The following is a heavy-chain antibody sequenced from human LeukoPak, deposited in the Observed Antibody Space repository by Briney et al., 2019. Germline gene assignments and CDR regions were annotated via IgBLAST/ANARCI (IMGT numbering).Heavy chain of an antibody. J-gene: IGHJ4*02. CDR1: GGSISSSSYY. CDR2: IYYSGST. Sequence: SETLSLACTVSGGSISSSSYYWGWIRQPPGKGLEWIGSIYYSGSTYYNPSLKSRVTISVDTSKNQFSLKLSSVTAADTAVYYCARNVFHYDSSGYSNFDYWGQGTLVTVSS. CDR3: ARNVFHYDSSGYSNFDY. D-gene: IGHD3-22*01. V-gene: IGHV4-39*07.